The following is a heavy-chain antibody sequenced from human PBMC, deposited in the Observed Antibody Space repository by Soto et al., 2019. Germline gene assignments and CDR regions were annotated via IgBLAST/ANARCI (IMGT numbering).Heavy chain of an antibody. CDR2: VYHIGST. V-gene: IGHV4-59*01. CDR1: GGSISTSY. Sequence: QLQLQESGPGLVKTSETLSLTCTVSGGSISTSYWSWIRQPPGKGLEWLGYVYHIGSTKYNPSLKNRVTISIDTSQNQFSLKLESVSAADTALYYCARDGSGHDFWDGPWYFDSWGQGTLVTVSS. D-gene: IGHD3-3*01. CDR3: ARDGSGHDFWDGPWYFDS. J-gene: IGHJ4*02.